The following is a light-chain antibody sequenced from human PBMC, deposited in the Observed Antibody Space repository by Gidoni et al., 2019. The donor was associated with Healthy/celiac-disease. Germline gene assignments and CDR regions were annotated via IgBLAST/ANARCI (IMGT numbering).Light chain of an antibody. CDR1: QDISNY. CDR2: DAS. J-gene: IGKJ2*01. CDR3: QQYDNLPYT. Sequence: DIQMTQSPSSLSASVGDRVTITCQASQDISNYLNWYQQKPGKAPKLLIYDASNLETGVPSRFSGSGSGTDFTFTNSSLQPEDIATYYCQQYDNLPYTFGQXTKLEIK. V-gene: IGKV1-33*01.